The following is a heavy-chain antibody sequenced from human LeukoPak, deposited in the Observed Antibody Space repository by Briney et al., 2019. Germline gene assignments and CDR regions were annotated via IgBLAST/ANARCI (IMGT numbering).Heavy chain of an antibody. V-gene: IGHV1-2*02. J-gene: IGHJ4*02. Sequence: GASVKVSCKASGYTFTGYYMHWVRQAPGQGLEWMGWINAYSGSTNYAQKLQGRVTMTTDTSISTAYMELRSLRSDDTAVYYCALGRSSFLHWGQGTLVTVSS. CDR3: ALGRSSFLH. CDR1: GYTFTGYY. D-gene: IGHD6-13*01. CDR2: INAYSGST.